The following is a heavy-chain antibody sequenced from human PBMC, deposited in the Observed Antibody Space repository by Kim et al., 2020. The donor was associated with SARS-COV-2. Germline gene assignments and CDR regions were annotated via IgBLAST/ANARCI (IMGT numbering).Heavy chain of an antibody. CDR2: IDPSDSYT. CDR3: ARETAYYYDSSGHSFDY. V-gene: IGHV5-10-1*01. D-gene: IGHD3-22*01. CDR1: GYSFTSYW. Sequence: GESLKISCKGSGYSFTSYWISWVRQMPGKGLEWMGRIDPSDSYTNYSPSFQGHVTISADKSISTAYLQWSSLKASDTAMYYCARETAYYYDSSGHSFDYWGQGTLVTVSS. J-gene: IGHJ4*02.